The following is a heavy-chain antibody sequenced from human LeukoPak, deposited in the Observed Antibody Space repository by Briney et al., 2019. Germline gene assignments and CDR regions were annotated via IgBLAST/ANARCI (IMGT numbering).Heavy chain of an antibody. CDR3: AREDYGDPFDY. V-gene: IGHV1-18*01. Sequence: ASVKVSCKSSGYTFTSHGISWVRQAPGQGLEWMGWISAYNGNTNYAQKLQGRVTMTTDTSTSTAYMELRSLRSEDTAVYYCAREDYGDPFDYWGQGTLVTVSS. J-gene: IGHJ4*02. CDR1: GYTFTSHG. CDR2: ISAYNGNT. D-gene: IGHD4-17*01.